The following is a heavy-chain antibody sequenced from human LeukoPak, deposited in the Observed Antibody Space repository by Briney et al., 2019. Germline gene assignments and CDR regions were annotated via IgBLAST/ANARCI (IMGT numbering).Heavy chain of an antibody. D-gene: IGHD6-6*01. CDR2: IYYSGST. J-gene: IGHJ4*02. CDR1: GGSISSSRYY. CDR3: ARWMQLVRGFDY. Sequence: PSENLSLTCTVSGGSISSSRYYWVWIRQPPGKGLEWIGSIYYSGSTYYNPSLKSRVTISVDTSKNQFSLKLSSVTAADTAVYYCARWMQLVRGFDYWGQGTLVPVSS. V-gene: IGHV4-39*07.